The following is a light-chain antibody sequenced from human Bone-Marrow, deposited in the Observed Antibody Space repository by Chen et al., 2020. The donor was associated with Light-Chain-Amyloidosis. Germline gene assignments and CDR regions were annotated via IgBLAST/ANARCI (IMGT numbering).Light chain of an antibody. CDR3: SAWDDSLNSWV. CDR1: SSNIGGET. Sequence: QSALAQPPSASGAPGQRVTISCSVSSSNIGGETVNWYQLLPGTALKLLIYRDSLRPPGVPDRLSASKAGTSASLAISGLQAGDEGDYSCSAWDDSLNSWVFGGGTRLTVL. J-gene: IGLJ3*02. V-gene: IGLV1-44*01. CDR2: RDS.